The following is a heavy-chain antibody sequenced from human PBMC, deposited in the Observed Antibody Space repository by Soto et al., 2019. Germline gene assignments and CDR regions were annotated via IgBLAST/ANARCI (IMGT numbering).Heavy chain of an antibody. V-gene: IGHV1-69*06. J-gene: IGHJ4*02. CDR2: IIPIFGTA. CDR3: AARGRSSARPKNDY. D-gene: IGHD6-25*01. Sequence: QVQLVQSGAEVKKPGSSVKLSCKASGGTFSSYAISWVRQAPGQGLEWMGGIIPIFGTANYAQKFQGRVTITADKSTSTAYMELSSLRAEDTAVYYCAARGRSSARPKNDYWGQGTLVTVSS. CDR1: GGTFSSYA.